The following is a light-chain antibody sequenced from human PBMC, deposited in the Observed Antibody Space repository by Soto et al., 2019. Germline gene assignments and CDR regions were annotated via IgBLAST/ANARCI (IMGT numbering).Light chain of an antibody. CDR2: DAS. J-gene: IGKJ1*01. V-gene: IGKV3-20*01. CDR3: QQSGSSPWR. CDR1: QSVSSTY. Sequence: EIVLTQSPGTLSLSPGERATLSCRASQSVSSTYLAWFQQKPGQAPRLLIYDASSRATGIPDRFSGRGSGTDFTLTISRLEPADFAVYYCQQSGSSPWRFGQGTKVDIK.